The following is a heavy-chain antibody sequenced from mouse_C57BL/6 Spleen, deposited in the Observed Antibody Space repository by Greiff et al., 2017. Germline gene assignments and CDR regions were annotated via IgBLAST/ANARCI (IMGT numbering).Heavy chain of an antibody. CDR3: ARSGEKLGPSWFAY. CDR1: GYAFSSSW. Sequence: VQLQQSGPELVKPGASVKISCKASGYAFSSSWMNWVKQRPGKGLEWIGRIYPGDGDTNYNGKFKGKATLTADKSSSTAYMQLSSLTSEDSAVYFCARSGEKLGPSWFAYWGQGTLVTVSA. J-gene: IGHJ3*01. D-gene: IGHD4-1*01. CDR2: IYPGDGDT. V-gene: IGHV1-82*01.